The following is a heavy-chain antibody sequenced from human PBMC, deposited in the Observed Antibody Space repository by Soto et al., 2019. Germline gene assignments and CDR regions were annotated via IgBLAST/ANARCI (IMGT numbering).Heavy chain of an antibody. J-gene: IGHJ4*02. V-gene: IGHV3-30-3*01. Sequence: GGSLRLSCAASGFTFSSYAMHWVRQAPGKGLEWVAVISYDGSNKYYADSVKGRFTISRDNSKNTLYLQMNSLRAEDTAVYYCARDLNYYDSSGPRGDYWGQGTLVTVSS. CDR1: GFTFSSYA. D-gene: IGHD3-22*01. CDR3: ARDLNYYDSSGPRGDY. CDR2: ISYDGSNK.